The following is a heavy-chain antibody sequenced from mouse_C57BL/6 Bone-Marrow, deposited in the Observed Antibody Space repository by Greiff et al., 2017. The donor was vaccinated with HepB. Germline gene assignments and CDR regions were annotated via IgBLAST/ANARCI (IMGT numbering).Heavy chain of an antibody. CDR3: ATYYYGSTWFAY. V-gene: IGHV1-82*01. J-gene: IGHJ3*01. D-gene: IGHD1-1*01. Sequence: QVQLQQSGPELVKPGASVKISCKASGYAFSSSWMNWVKQRPGKGLEWIGRIYPGDGDTNYNGKFKGKATLTADKSSSTAYMKLSSLTSEDSAVYFCATYYYGSTWFAYWGQGTLVTVSA. CDR1: GYAFSSSW. CDR2: IYPGDGDT.